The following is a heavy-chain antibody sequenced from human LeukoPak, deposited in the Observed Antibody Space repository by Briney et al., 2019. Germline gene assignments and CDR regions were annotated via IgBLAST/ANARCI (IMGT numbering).Heavy chain of an antibody. V-gene: IGHV3-9*01. CDR2: ISWNSGII. D-gene: IGHD6-19*01. CDR3: AKGASRGVADTFDY. CDR1: GFTFSSYS. J-gene: IGHJ4*02. Sequence: GGSLRLSCAASGFTFSSYSMNWVRQAPGKGLEWVSGISWNSGIIGSADSVKGRFTISRDNAKNSLYLQMNSLRAEDTALYYCAKGASRGVADTFDYWGQGTLVTVSS.